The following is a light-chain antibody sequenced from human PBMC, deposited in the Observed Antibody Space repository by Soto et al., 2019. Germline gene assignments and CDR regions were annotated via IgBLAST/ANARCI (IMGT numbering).Light chain of an antibody. Sequence: EIVLTQSPGTLSLSPGERATLSCRASQSVSNNYLAWYQQKPGQAPRLLIYGASNRATGIPDRFSGSGSGTDFTLTISRLEPEDFAVYYCHQYGSSGTCGQVTKVDIK. CDR2: GAS. J-gene: IGKJ1*01. CDR3: HQYGSSGT. CDR1: QSVSNNY. V-gene: IGKV3-20*01.